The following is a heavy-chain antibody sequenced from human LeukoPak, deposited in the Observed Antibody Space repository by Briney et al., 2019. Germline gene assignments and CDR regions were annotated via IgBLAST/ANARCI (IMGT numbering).Heavy chain of an antibody. CDR1: GFTFSSYS. J-gene: IGHJ6*03. Sequence: PSGGSLRLSCAASGFTFSSYSMNWVRQAPGKGLEWVSYISSSSSTIYYADSVKGRFTISRDNAKNSLYLQMNSLRAEDTAVCYCAFGLPKTLGLVGVVVPAAIFYMDVWGKGTTVTVSS. V-gene: IGHV3-48*01. CDR2: ISSSSSTI. D-gene: IGHD2-2*01. CDR3: AFGLPKTLGLVGVVVPAAIFYMDV.